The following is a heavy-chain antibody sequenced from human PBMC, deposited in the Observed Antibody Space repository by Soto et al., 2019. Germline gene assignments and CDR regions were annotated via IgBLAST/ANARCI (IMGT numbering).Heavy chain of an antibody. CDR3: ARWPTTTAHYYYYMDV. Sequence: SETLSLTCAVYGGSFSGYYWSWIRQPPGKGLEWIGEINHSGSTNYNPSLKSRVTISVDTSKNQFSLKLSSVTAADTAVYYCARWPTTTAHYYYYMDVWGKGTTVTVSS. CDR1: GGSFSGYY. D-gene: IGHD4-17*01. J-gene: IGHJ6*03. V-gene: IGHV4-34*01. CDR2: INHSGST.